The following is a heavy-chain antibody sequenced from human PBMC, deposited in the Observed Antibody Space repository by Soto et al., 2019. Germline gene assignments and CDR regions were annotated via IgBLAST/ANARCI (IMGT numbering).Heavy chain of an antibody. CDR1: GFSLGRYA. J-gene: IGHJ4*02. CDR3: AKDYYYDSTGLFLDS. D-gene: IGHD3-22*01. V-gene: IGHV3-23*01. Sequence: EVQLLESGGALVQPGGSLRLSCEASGFSLGRYAMSWVRQAPGKGLEWISVISASGSSVSYADSVKGRFTISKDNSENTLFLQVNSLRVEDTAVYYCAKDYYYDSTGLFLDSWGQGTLVTVSS. CDR2: ISASGSSV.